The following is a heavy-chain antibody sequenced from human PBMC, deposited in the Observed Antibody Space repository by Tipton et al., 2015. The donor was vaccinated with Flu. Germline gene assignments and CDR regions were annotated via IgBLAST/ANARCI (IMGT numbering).Heavy chain of an antibody. CDR1: GGSISSGGYY. D-gene: IGHD4-11*01. J-gene: IGHJ4*02. Sequence: LRLSCTVSGGSISSGGYYWSWIRQHPGKGLEWIGYIYYSGSTYYNPSLKSRVTISVDTSKNQFSLKLSSVTAADTAVYYCARDRGDYRPFDYWGQGTLVTVSS. CDR2: IYYSGST. V-gene: IGHV4-31*02. CDR3: ARDRGDYRPFDY.